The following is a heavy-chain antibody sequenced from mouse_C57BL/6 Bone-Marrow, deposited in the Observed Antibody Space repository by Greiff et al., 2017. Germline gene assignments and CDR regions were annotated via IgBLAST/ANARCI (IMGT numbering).Heavy chain of an antibody. J-gene: IGHJ4*01. CDR2: LSPRSGNT. D-gene: IGHD2-4*01. V-gene: IGHV1-81*01. Sequence: QVQLKESGAELARPGASVKLSCKASGYTFTSYGLSWVQPRTGQGLEWIGALSPRSGNTSYHAKFKGKATLTADNSSSTAYMELRSLTSEDSAVXFCARYDSYYAMDYGGQGTSVTVSS. CDR1: GYTFTSYG. CDR3: ARYDSYYAMDY.